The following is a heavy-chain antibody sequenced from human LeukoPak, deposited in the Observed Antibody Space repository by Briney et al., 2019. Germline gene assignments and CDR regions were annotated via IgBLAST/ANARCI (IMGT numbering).Heavy chain of an antibody. CDR3: ARGRRGSGSYPRALSKNGMDV. V-gene: IGHV4-4*07. D-gene: IGHD3-10*01. J-gene: IGHJ6*02. CDR1: GGSISSYY. Sequence: SETLSLTCTVSGGSISSYYWSWIRQPAGKGLEWIGSIYYSGSTYYNPSLKSRVTISVDTSKNQFSLKLSSVTAADTAVYYCARGRRGSGSYPRALSKNGMDVWGQGTTVTVSS. CDR2: IYYSGST.